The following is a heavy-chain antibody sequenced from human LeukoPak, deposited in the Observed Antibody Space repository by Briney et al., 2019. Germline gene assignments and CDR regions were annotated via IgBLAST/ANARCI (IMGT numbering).Heavy chain of an antibody. CDR1: GFTFSNYW. CDR3: ARPRNYDFWSGYPESYYYYYGMDV. V-gene: IGHV3-7*01. J-gene: IGHJ6*02. D-gene: IGHD3-3*01. Sequence: GGSLRLSCAASGFTFSNYWMSWVRQAPGKGLEWVANIKEDGSEKYYVDSVKGRFTISRDNAKNSLYLQMNSLRAEDTAVYYCARPRNYDFWSGYPESYYYYYGMDVWGQGTTVTVSS. CDR2: IKEDGSEK.